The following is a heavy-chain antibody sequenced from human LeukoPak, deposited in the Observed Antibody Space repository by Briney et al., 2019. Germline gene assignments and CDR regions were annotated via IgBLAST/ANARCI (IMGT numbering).Heavy chain of an antibody. J-gene: IGHJ4*02. V-gene: IGHV3-48*03. Sequence: QPGGSLRLSCAASGFSFSGYEMNWVRQAPGKGLEWVSYITSSGDIIYYADSVKGRFTISRDNAKNSLYLQMNSLRAEDTAVYYCARMFDYWGQGTPVTVSS. CDR3: ARMFDY. CDR1: GFSFSGYE. CDR2: ITSSGDII.